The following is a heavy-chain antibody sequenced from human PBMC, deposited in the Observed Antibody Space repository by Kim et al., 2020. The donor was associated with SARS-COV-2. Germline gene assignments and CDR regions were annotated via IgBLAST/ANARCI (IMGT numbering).Heavy chain of an antibody. Sequence: ASVKVSCKASGYTFTSYAMHWVRQAPGQRLEWMGWINAGNGNTKYSQKFQGRVTITRDTSASTAYMELSSLRSEDTAVYYCARDCSGGSCYSALDYWGQGTLVTVSS. CDR1: GYTFTSYA. CDR2: INAGNGNT. CDR3: ARDCSGGSCYSALDY. D-gene: IGHD2-15*01. J-gene: IGHJ4*02. V-gene: IGHV1-3*01.